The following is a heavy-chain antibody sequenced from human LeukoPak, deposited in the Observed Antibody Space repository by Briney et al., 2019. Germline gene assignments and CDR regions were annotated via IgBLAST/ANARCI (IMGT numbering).Heavy chain of an antibody. CDR1: GFTFSSYA. CDR2: ISYDGSNK. Sequence: GGSLRLSCAASGFTFSSYAMHWVRQAPGKGLECVAVISYDGSNKYYADSVKGRFTISRDNSKNTLYLQMNSLRAEDTAVYYCARVGYDSSGYYHFDFWGQGTLVTVSS. V-gene: IGHV3-30-3*01. CDR3: ARVGYDSSGYYHFDF. J-gene: IGHJ4*02. D-gene: IGHD3-22*01.